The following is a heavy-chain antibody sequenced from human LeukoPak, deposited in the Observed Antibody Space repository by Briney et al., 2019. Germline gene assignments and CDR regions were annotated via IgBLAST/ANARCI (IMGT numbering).Heavy chain of an antibody. CDR2: IKQDGNEK. CDR1: GFTFSSSW. D-gene: IGHD3-10*01. CDR3: VKDRVWLYY. V-gene: IGHV3-7*03. J-gene: IGHJ4*02. Sequence: GSLRLSCAASGFTFSSSWMTWVRQAPGKGLEWVANIKQDGNEKYYADSVKGRFTISRGNSKNSLYLQMNSLRAEDTAVYYCVKDRVWLYYWGQGTLVTVSS.